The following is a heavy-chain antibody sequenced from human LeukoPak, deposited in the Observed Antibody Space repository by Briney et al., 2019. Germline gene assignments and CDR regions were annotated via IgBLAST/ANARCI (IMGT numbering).Heavy chain of an antibody. Sequence: GWSLRLSCVVSGFTFSTHGFRWVRQAPGKGLEWVSVIWHDGGRKEYADSVRGRFTISRDNSNLYLQMNSLRAEDTAIYYCARDIGNSGFNLDYWGQGTPVTVSS. V-gene: IGHV3-33*01. D-gene: IGHD5-12*01. CDR3: ARDIGNSGFNLDY. J-gene: IGHJ4*02. CDR2: IWHDGGRK. CDR1: GFTFSTHG.